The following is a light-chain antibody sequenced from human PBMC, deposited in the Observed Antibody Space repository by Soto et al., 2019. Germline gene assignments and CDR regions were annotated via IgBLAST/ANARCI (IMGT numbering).Light chain of an antibody. CDR1: QSVLYSSNSKNY. V-gene: IGKV4-1*01. CDR3: QHYYSTPLT. J-gene: IGKJ4*01. CDR2: CAS. Sequence: DIVMTQSPDSLAVSLGERATINCKSSQSVLYSSNSKNYLAWYQQKPGQPPKLLIYCASTRESGVPDLFSGSXSGTDXTLXXXGLQAEDVAXYYCQHYYSTPLTFGGGTKVEI.